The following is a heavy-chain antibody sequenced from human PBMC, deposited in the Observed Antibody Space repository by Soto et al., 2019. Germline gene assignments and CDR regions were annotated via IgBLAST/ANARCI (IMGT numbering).Heavy chain of an antibody. CDR3: ARDHSSSSLKYYYCGMDV. J-gene: IGHJ6*02. CDR1: GFTVSSNY. D-gene: IGHD6-6*01. V-gene: IGHV3-53*01. CDR2: IYSGGST. Sequence: PGGSLRLTCAASGFTVSSNYMSWVRQAPGKGLGWVSVIYSGGSTYYADSVKGRFTISRDNSKNTLYLQMNSLRAEDTAVYYCARDHSSSSLKYYYCGMDVWGQGTTVTVSS.